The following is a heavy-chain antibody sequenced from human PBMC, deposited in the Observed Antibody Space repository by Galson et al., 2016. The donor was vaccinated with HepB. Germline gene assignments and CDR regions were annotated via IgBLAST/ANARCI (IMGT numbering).Heavy chain of an antibody. D-gene: IGHD3-16*01. CDR1: GGSFSTYY. Sequence: TLSLTCAVYGGSFSTYYWTWIRQPPGKGLEWIGEINRSGSANYNPSLKSRVIMSVDASKNQFFLKLSSLTAADTAVYFCARGGRKGLWGYYFDYWGQGTLVTVSS. CDR2: INRSGSA. V-gene: IGHV4-34*09. CDR3: ARGGRKGLWGYYFDY. J-gene: IGHJ4*02.